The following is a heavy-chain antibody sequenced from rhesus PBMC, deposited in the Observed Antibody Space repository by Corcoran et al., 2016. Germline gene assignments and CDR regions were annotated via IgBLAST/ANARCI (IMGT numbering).Heavy chain of an antibody. CDR3: ARHRSAGNYFDY. CDR1: GGPTTSNH. CDR2: IGGSSVST. Sequence: QVTQQESGPEPVKPSETMSLTCAVSGGPTTSNHRSRRRQPQGKGLELFGYIGGSSVSTNYNPSLKSRVTISTDTSKNQFSLKLSSVTAADTAVYYCARHRSAGNYFDYWGQGVLVTVSS. D-gene: IGHD6-13*01. V-gene: IGHV4-165*01. J-gene: IGHJ4*01.